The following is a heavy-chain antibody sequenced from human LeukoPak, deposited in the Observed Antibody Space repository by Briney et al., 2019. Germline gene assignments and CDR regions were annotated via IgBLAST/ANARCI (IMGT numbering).Heavy chain of an antibody. CDR1: GFTFSNYA. CDR3: ARELRDTAMVHFDY. CDR2: IKQDGSEK. Sequence: GGSLRLSCAASGFTFSNYAMSWVRQAPGKGLEWVANIKQDGSEKYYVDSVKGRFTISRDNAKNSLYLQMNSLRAEDTAVYYCARELRDTAMVHFDYWGQGTLVTVSS. V-gene: IGHV3-7*01. J-gene: IGHJ4*02. D-gene: IGHD5-18*01.